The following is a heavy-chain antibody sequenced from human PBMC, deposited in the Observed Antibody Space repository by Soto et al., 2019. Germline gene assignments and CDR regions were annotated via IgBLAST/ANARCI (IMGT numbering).Heavy chain of an antibody. V-gene: IGHV1-46*01. D-gene: IGHD3-3*01. J-gene: IGHJ6*02. Sequence: QVDLVQSGAEVKKPGASVTMSCKASGSAITRYYIHWVRQAPGRGLEWMGIINPGGGSASYAQEFQDRVIIYNDTSTGTVYMGLRSLRTEDTAVYYCARDTIAWSRNGLDVWGQGTTVNVSS. CDR1: GSAITRYY. CDR3: ARDTIAWSRNGLDV. CDR2: INPGGGSA.